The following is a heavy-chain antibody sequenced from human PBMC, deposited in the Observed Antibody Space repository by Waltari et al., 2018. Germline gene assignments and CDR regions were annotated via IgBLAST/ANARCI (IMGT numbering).Heavy chain of an antibody. CDR1: GYTFTGYY. J-gene: IGHJ5*02. Sequence: QVQLVQSGAEVKKPGASVKVSCKASGYTFTGYYMHWVRQAPGQGLEWMGRINPNSGGTNYAQKLQGRVTMTRDTSISTAYMELSRLRSDDTAVYYCARYCSSTSCYSVGGFDPWGQGTLVTVSS. V-gene: IGHV1-2*06. D-gene: IGHD2-2*01. CDR2: INPNSGGT. CDR3: ARYCSSTSCYSVGGFDP.